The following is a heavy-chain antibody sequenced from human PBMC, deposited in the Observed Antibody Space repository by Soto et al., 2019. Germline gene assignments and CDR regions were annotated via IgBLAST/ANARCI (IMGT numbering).Heavy chain of an antibody. J-gene: IGHJ3*02. Sequence: QLQLQESGPGLVKPSETLSLTCTVSGGSISSSSYYWGWIRQPPGKGLEWIGSIYYSGSTYYNPSLKSRVTISVDTSKNQFSLKLSSVTAADTAVYYCADSFITGTDDAFDIWGQGTMVTVSS. CDR1: GGSISSSSYY. CDR3: ADSFITGTDDAFDI. D-gene: IGHD1-7*01. CDR2: IYYSGST. V-gene: IGHV4-39*01.